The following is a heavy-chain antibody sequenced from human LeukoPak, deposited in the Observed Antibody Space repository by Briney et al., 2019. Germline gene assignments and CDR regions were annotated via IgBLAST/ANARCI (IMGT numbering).Heavy chain of an antibody. Sequence: PGGSLRLSCAASGFTFSSYSMNWVRQAPGKGLEWVSYISSSSSTIYYADSVKGRFTISRDNAKNSLYLQMNSLRAEDTAVYYCARDPTTPETGEGDWYFDLWGRGTLVTVSS. CDR1: GFTFSSYS. J-gene: IGHJ2*01. CDR3: ARDPTTPETGEGDWYFDL. V-gene: IGHV3-48*01. D-gene: IGHD7-27*01. CDR2: ISSSSSTI.